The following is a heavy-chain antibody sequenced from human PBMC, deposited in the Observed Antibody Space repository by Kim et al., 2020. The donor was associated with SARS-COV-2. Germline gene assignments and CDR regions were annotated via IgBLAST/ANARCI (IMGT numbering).Heavy chain of an antibody. CDR3: ARRCDYGDSTRGVYFDY. J-gene: IGHJ4*02. CDR1: GGSISSSNW. V-gene: IGHV4-4*02. Sequence: SETLSLTCAVSGGSISSSNWWSWVRQPPGKGLEWIGEIYHSGSTNYNPSLKSRVTISVDKSKNQFSLKLSSVTAADTAVYYCARRCDYGDSTRGVYFDYWGQGTLVTVSS. CDR2: IYHSGST. D-gene: IGHD4-17*01.